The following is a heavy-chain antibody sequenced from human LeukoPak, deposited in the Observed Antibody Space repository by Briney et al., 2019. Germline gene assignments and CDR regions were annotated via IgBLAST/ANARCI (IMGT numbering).Heavy chain of an antibody. J-gene: IGHJ5*02. CDR3: ARERKDYGDYYRFDP. V-gene: IGHV1-18*01. D-gene: IGHD4-17*01. Sequence: ASVKVSCKASGYTFTSYGISWVRQAPGQGLEWMGWISAYNGNTNYAQKLQGRVTMTTDTSTSTAYMELRSLRSDDTAVYYCARERKDYGDYYRFDPWGQGTLVTVYS. CDR2: ISAYNGNT. CDR1: GYTFTSYG.